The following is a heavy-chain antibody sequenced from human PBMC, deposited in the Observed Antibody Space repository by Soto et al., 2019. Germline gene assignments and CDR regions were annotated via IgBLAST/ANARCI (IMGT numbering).Heavy chain of an antibody. CDR3: ARRRRKWGYDRSYWYFDL. J-gene: IGHJ2*01. CDR2: IYYSGST. V-gene: IGHV4-59*08. Sequence: QVQLQESGPGLVKPSETLSLTCTVSGGSISSYYWSWIRQPPGKGLEWIGYIYYSGSTNYNPSLKSRVTISVDTSKNQFSLKLSSVTAADTAVYYCARRRRKWGYDRSYWYFDLWGRGTLVTVSS. CDR1: GGSISSYY. D-gene: IGHD5-12*01.